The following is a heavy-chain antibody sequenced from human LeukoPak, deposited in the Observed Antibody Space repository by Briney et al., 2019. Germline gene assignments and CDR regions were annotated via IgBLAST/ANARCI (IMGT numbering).Heavy chain of an antibody. CDR2: IKQDGSEK. CDR3: ARDSSSTYYDFWSGYYYYYYMDV. CDR1: GFTFSSYW. V-gene: IGHV3-7*01. Sequence: GGSLRLSCAASGFTFSSYWMSWVRQAPGKGLEWVANIKQDGSEKYYVDSVKGRLTISRDNAKNSLYLQMNSLRAEDTAVYYCARDSSSTYYDFWSGYYYYYYMDVWGKGTTVTVSS. D-gene: IGHD3-3*01. J-gene: IGHJ6*03.